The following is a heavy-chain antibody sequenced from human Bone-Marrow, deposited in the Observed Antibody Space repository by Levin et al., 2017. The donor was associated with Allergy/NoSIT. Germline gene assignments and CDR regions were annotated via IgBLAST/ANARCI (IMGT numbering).Heavy chain of an antibody. V-gene: IGHV4-59*01. CDR2: IKNSGTT. D-gene: IGHD5-12*01. Sequence: SETLSLTCSVSGGSISNSYWSWIRQAPGKGLEWIGYIKNSGTTKYNPSLNSRVTISADTSKNQVSLTLTSVTAADTAVYYCASLGYTISYYDYAMDGWGQGTTVTVSS. CDR1: GGSISNSY. CDR3: ASLGYTISYYDYAMDG. J-gene: IGHJ6*02.